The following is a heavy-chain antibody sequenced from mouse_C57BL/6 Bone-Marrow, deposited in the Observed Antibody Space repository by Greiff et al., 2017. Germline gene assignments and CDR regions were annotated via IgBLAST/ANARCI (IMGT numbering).Heavy chain of an antibody. D-gene: IGHD2-5*01. CDR1: EYEFPSYD. CDR2: INSDGGST. CDR3: HYSNFGFAY. V-gene: IGHV5-2*01. J-gene: IGHJ3*01. Sequence: EVKLVESGGGLVQPGESLKLSCESNEYEFPSYDMSWVRKTPEKRLELVAAINSDGGSTYYPETMERRFIISIDNTKKTRCLQMSSLGSEDTALYYSHYSNFGFAYWGQGTLVTVSA.